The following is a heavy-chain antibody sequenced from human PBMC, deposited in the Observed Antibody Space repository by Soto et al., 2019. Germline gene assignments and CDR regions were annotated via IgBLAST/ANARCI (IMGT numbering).Heavy chain of an antibody. CDR1: GYTFTSYA. Sequence: ASVKVSCKASGYTFTSYAMHWVRQAPGQRLEWMGWINAGNGNTKYSQKFQGRVTITRDTSASTAYMELSSLRSEDTAVYYCAIERVYDSSGYYYGLNAFDIWGQGTMVTVSS. CDR3: AIERVYDSSGYYYGLNAFDI. J-gene: IGHJ3*02. D-gene: IGHD3-22*01. CDR2: INAGNGNT. V-gene: IGHV1-3*01.